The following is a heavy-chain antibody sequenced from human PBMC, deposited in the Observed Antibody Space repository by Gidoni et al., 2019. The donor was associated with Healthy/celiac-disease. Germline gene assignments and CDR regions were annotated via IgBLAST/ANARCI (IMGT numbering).Heavy chain of an antibody. CDR1: GGTFSSDA. CDR2: IIPIFGTA. CDR3: ARVRGITFGGVMSY. Sequence: QVQLVQSGAEVKKPGSSVKVSCKASGGTFSSDAISWVRQAPGQGLEWMGGIIPIFGTANYAQKFQGRVTITADESTSTAYRELSSLRSEDTAVYYCARVRGITFGGVMSYWGQGTLVTVSS. D-gene: IGHD3-16*01. V-gene: IGHV1-69*01. J-gene: IGHJ4*02.